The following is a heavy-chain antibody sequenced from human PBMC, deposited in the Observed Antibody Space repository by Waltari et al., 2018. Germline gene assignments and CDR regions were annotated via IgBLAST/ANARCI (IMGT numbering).Heavy chain of an antibody. Sequence: QVQLQQWGAGLLKPSETLSLTCAVYGGSFSGYYWSWIRQPPGKGLEWIGEINHSGSTNYNPSLKSRVTISVDTSKNQFSLKLSSVTAADTAVYYCARGPRYSGSYQRWFDPWGQGTLVTVSS. CDR2: INHSGST. D-gene: IGHD1-26*01. V-gene: IGHV4-34*01. J-gene: IGHJ5*02. CDR3: ARGPRYSGSYQRWFDP. CDR1: GGSFSGYY.